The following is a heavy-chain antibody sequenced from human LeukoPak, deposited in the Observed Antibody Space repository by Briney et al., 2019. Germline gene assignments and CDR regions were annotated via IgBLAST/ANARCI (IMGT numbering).Heavy chain of an antibody. Sequence: GGSLRLSCAASGFSFGTYWMSWVRQAPGKGLEWVANIKQDGSEKYYVDSVKGRFTISRDNAKNSLYLQMNSLKTEDTAVYYCTTSIAAADYWGQGTLVTVSS. CDR2: IKQDGSEK. D-gene: IGHD6-13*01. CDR1: GFSFGTYW. J-gene: IGHJ4*02. CDR3: TTSIAAADY. V-gene: IGHV3-7*03.